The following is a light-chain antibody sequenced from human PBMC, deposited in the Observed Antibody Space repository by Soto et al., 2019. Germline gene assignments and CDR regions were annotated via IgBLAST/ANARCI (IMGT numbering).Light chain of an antibody. CDR2: AAS. CDR3: QQLNSYTYS. CDR1: QGVTTY. Sequence: DIQLTQSPSFLSASVGDRVTITCRASQGVTTYLAWYQQNPGKAPKLLIYAASTLQSGVPSRFSVSGSGTEFTLTISSLQPEDFATYYCQQLNSYTYSFGQVTKLEIK. V-gene: IGKV1-9*01. J-gene: IGKJ2*03.